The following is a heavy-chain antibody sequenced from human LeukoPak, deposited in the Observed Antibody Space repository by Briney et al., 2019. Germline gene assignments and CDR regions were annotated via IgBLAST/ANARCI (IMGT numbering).Heavy chain of an antibody. Sequence: GGSLRLSCVASGFTFSSYAMSWVRQAPGKGLEWVSGISGSGGSTDYADSVKGRFTISRDNSKNTLYLQMNSLIAEDTAIYYCAKDRRVQGVTNFDYWGQGTLVTVSS. V-gene: IGHV3-23*01. CDR1: GFTFSSYA. CDR3: AKDRRVQGVTNFDY. D-gene: IGHD3-10*02. J-gene: IGHJ4*02. CDR2: ISGSGGST.